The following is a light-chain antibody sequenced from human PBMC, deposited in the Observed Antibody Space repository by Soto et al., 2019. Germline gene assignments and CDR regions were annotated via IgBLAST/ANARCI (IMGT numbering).Light chain of an antibody. V-gene: IGLV3-21*02. CDR3: QVWDGSSDHNVV. CDR1: NIGSKS. Sequence: SYELTQPPSVSVAPGQAARIPCGGNNIGSKSVHWYQQKPGQAPVLVLYDDKDRPSGIPERFSGSNSGNTATLTISRVEAGDEADYYCQVWDGSSDHNVVFGGGTKVTVL. CDR2: DDK. J-gene: IGLJ2*01.